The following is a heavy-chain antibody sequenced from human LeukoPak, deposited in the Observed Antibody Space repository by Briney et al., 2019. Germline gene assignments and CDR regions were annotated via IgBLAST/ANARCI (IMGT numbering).Heavy chain of an antibody. D-gene: IGHD3-22*01. CDR3: ASSYYYDSSGSLDY. V-gene: IGHV4-30-2*01. J-gene: IGHJ4*02. CDR2: IYHSGST. CDR1: GDSITSRTSC. Sequence: SETLSLTCTVSGDSITSRTSCWSWIRQPPGKGLEWIGYIYHSGSTYYNPSLKSRVTISVDRSKNQFSLKLSSVTAADTAVYYCASSYYYDSSGSLDYWGQGTLVTVSS.